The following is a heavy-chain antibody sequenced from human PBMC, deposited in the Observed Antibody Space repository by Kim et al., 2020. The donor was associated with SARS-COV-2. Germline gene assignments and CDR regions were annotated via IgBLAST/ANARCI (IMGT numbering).Heavy chain of an antibody. CDR1: GYTFGTYA. V-gene: IGHV7-4-1*02. D-gene: IGHD4-17*01. Sequence: SVKVSCKASGYTFGTYAMNWVRQAPGQGLEWMGWINTNTGNPTYAQGFTGRFVFSLDTSVTTSYLQISSLKTEDTAVYYCARAPYGGNPPDDYWGQGTLVTVSS. J-gene: IGHJ4*02. CDR3: ARAPYGGNPPDDY. CDR2: INTNTGNP.